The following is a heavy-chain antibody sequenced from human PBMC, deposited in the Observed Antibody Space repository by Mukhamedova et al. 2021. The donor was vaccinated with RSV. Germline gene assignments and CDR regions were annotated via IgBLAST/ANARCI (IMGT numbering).Heavy chain of an antibody. V-gene: IGHV3-21*01. J-gene: IGHJ6*02. Sequence: VSSISSSSSYIYYADSVKGRFTISRDNAKNSLYLQMNSLRAEDTAVYYCARDITRGERYCTNGVGYGRYGMEVWGQGTTVTVSS. CDR2: ISSSSSYI. D-gene: IGHD2-8*01. CDR3: ARDITRGERYCTNGVGYGRYGMEV.